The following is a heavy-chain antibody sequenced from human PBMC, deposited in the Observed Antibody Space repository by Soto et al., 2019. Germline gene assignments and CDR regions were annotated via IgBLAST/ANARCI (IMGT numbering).Heavy chain of an antibody. D-gene: IGHD6-19*01. CDR2: ISDTGAST. J-gene: IGHJ4*02. CDR3: AKGRGSGWAWYFDN. Sequence: EVRLLEAGGGLKQPGGSLRLSCATSGFTFKESAMNWVRQAPGKGLEWVASISDTGASTWYAESVRGRLSISRDNSKNTLYLQMNSLRGEDTAVYYCAKGRGSGWAWYFDNWGQGTLVTVSS. V-gene: IGHV3-23*01. CDR1: GFTFKESA.